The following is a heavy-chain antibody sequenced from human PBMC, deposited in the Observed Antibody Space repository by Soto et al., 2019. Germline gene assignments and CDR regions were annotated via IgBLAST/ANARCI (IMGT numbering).Heavy chain of an antibody. Sequence: GGSLRLSCAASGFTFSSYGMSWVRQAPGKGLEWVSAISGSGGSTYYADSVKGRFTISRDNSKNTLYLQMNSLRAEDTAVYYCAKVIHCSSTSCYAGGGFDPWGQGTLVTVSS. J-gene: IGHJ5*02. CDR1: GFTFSSYG. CDR2: ISGSGGST. CDR3: AKVIHCSSTSCYAGGGFDP. V-gene: IGHV3-23*01. D-gene: IGHD2-2*01.